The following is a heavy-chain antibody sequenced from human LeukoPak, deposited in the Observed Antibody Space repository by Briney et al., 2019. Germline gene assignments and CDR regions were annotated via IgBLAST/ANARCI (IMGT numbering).Heavy chain of an antibody. CDR1: GFTFSTYW. CDR2: INSDGSST. CDR3: ARGGDDYYDSSGYYYPIDY. Sequence: GGPLRLSCAASGFTFSTYWMHWVRQVPGKGLVWVSRINSDGSSTSYADSVKGRFTISRDNAKNTLYLQMNSLRAEDTAVYYCARGGDDYYDSSGYYYPIDYWGQGTLVTVSS. D-gene: IGHD3-22*01. J-gene: IGHJ4*02. V-gene: IGHV3-74*01.